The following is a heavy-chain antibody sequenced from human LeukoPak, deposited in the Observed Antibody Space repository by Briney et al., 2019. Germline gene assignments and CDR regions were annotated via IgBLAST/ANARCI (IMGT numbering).Heavy chain of an antibody. CDR3: ARHSYNMDV. D-gene: IGHD1-1*01. J-gene: IGHJ6*02. CDR2: IYYSGST. CDR1: GGSISSGDYY. V-gene: IGHV4-39*01. Sequence: SETLSLTCTVSGGSISSGDYYWGWIRQPPGKGLEWIVSIYYSGSTYYNPSLKSRVIISVDMSKNQFSLRVSSVTAADTAVYYCARHSYNMDVWGQGTTVTVSS.